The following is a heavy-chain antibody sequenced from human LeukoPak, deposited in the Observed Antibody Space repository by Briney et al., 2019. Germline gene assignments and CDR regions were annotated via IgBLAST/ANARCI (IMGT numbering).Heavy chain of an antibody. CDR1: GGTFSSYA. CDR2: IIPIFGTA. V-gene: IGHV1-69*13. Sequence: VASVKVSCKASGGTFSSYAISWVRQAPGQGLEWMGGIIPIFGTANYAQKFQGRVTITADESTSTAYMELSSLRSEDTAVYYCATGGNSGYDFHAFDIWGQGTMVTVSS. D-gene: IGHD5-12*01. J-gene: IGHJ3*02. CDR3: ATGGNSGYDFHAFDI.